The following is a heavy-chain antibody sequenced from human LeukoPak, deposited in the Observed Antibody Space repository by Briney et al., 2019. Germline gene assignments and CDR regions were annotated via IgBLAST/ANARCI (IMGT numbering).Heavy chain of an antibody. CDR1: GFTFSSYS. D-gene: IGHD3-22*01. CDR2: ISSSSSYI. CDR3: ARAHSSGYYYSGY. J-gene: IGHJ4*02. Sequence: SGGSLRLSCAASGFTFSSYSMNWVRQAPGKGLEWVSSISSSSSYIYYADSVKGRFTISRDNAKNSLYLQMNSLRAEDTAVNYCARAHSSGYYYSGYWGQGTLVTVSS. V-gene: IGHV3-21*01.